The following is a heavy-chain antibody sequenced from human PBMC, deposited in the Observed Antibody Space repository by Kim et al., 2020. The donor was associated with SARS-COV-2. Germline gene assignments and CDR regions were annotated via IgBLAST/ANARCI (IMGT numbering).Heavy chain of an antibody. CDR3: ARVKEGAGSPYYYGSGSYYPYYGMDV. Sequence: ASVKVSCKASGYTFTSYGISWVRQAPGQGLEWMGWISAYNGNTNYAQKLQGRVTMTTDTSTSTAYMELRSLRSDDTAVYYCARVKEGAGSPYYYGSGSYYPYYGMDVWGQGTTVTVSS. CDR2: ISAYNGNT. J-gene: IGHJ6*02. CDR1: GYTFTSYG. V-gene: IGHV1-18*01. D-gene: IGHD3-10*01.